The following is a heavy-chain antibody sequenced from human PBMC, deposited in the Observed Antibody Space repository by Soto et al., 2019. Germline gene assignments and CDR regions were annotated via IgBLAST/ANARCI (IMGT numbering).Heavy chain of an antibody. CDR2: ISYDGSNK. Sequence: PGGSLRLSCAASGFTFSSYAMHWVRQAPGKGLEWVAVISYDGSNKYYADSVKGRFTISRDNSKNTLYLQMNSLRAEDTAVYYCARDRGYDRWGQGTLVTVSS. V-gene: IGHV3-30-3*01. CDR1: GFTFSSYA. D-gene: IGHD3-16*01. CDR3: ARDRGYDR. J-gene: IGHJ4*02.